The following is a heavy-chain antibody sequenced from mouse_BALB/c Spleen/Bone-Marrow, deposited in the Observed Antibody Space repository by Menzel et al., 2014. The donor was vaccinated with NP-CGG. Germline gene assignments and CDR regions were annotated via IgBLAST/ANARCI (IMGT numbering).Heavy chain of an antibody. CDR1: GFSLTSYG. CDR2: IWSGGST. Sequence: VMLVGSGPDLGQPSQSLSLTCTGSGFSLTSYGVHWVRQSPGKGLEWLGVIWSGGSTDYNAAFISRLSITKDNSKSQVFFKMNSLQANDTTIYYCASNWDYAMDYWDRGASVPV. D-gene: IGHD4-1*01. CDR3: ASNWDYAMDY. V-gene: IGHV2-2*02. J-gene: IGHJ4*01.